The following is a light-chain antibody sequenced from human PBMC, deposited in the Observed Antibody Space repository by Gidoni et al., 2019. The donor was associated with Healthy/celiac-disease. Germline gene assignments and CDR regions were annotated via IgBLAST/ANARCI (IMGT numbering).Light chain of an antibody. J-gene: IGLJ3*02. Sequence: SYVLTQPPSASVAPGQTARMTCGGNNIGSKGVHWYQQKPGQAPVLVVYDDSDRPSGIPERFSGSNSGNTATLTISRVEAGDEADYYCQVWDSSSDLWVFGGGTKLTVL. CDR1: NIGSKG. V-gene: IGLV3-21*02. CDR3: QVWDSSSDLWV. CDR2: DDS.